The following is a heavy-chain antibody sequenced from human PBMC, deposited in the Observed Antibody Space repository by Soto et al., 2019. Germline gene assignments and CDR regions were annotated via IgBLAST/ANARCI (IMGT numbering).Heavy chain of an antibody. CDR3: TKVRGYSLDY. CDR1: GYGFTNYA. V-gene: IGHV1-3*01. Sequence: ASVKVSCKTSGYGFTNYAVHWVRQAPGQRLEWMGWINAGNGNTKYSQRFQGRVTITRDTSASTAYMELSSLRSEDTAVYYCTKVRGYSLDYWGQGALVTVSS. D-gene: IGHD5-18*01. CDR2: INAGNGNT. J-gene: IGHJ4*02.